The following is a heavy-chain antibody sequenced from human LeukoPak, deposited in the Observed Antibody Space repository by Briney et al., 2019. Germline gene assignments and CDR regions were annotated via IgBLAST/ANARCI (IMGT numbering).Heavy chain of an antibody. CDR1: GFTFTSSA. CDR3: ASGEYSSF. CDR2: IVVGSGNT. V-gene: IGHV1-58*02. D-gene: IGHD6-6*01. J-gene: IGHJ4*02. Sequence: SVKVSCKASGFTFTSSAMQWVRQARGQRLEWIGWIVVGSGNTNYAQKFQGRVTITADESTSTAYMELSSLRSEDTAVYYCASGEYSSFWGQGTLVTVSS.